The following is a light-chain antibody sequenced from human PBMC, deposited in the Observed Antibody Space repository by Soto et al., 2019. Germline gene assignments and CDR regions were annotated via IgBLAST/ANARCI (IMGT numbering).Light chain of an antibody. CDR3: QQYGSSGT. CDR2: KAS. CDR1: QSISAW. V-gene: IGKV1-5*03. J-gene: IGKJ1*01. Sequence: DIQMTQSPSTLSASVGDRFSINFRASQSISAWLAWYQQKPGKAPRLLIYKASTLEIGVPSRFSGSGSGTDFTLTISRLEPEDFAVYYCQQYGSSGTFGQGTKVDI.